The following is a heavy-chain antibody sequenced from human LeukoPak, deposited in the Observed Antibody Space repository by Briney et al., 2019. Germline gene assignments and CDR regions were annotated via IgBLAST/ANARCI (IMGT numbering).Heavy chain of an antibody. D-gene: IGHD5-12*01. Sequence: GGSLRLSCAASGFTLSGYWMSWVRQAPGKGLEWVARLHADGIERYFVDCVKGRFTISRDNAKNSLYLQMYSLRLDDTAVYYCARGGYSFDYLGQGTLVTVSS. CDR3: ARGGYSFDY. V-gene: IGHV3-7*01. J-gene: IGHJ4*02. CDR1: GFTLSGYW. CDR2: LHADGIER.